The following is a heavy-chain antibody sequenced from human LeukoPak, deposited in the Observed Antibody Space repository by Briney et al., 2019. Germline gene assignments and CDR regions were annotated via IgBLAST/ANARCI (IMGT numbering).Heavy chain of an antibody. CDR2: IRYDGSNK. CDR3: AKVFAYCGGDCYFDAFDI. J-gene: IGHJ3*02. Sequence: GGSLRLSCAASGFTFSSYGMHWVPRAPGKGLEWVAFIRYDGSNKYYADSVKGRFTISRDNSKNTLYLQMNSLRAEDTAVYYCAKVFAYCGGDCYFDAFDIWGQGTMVTVSS. V-gene: IGHV3-30*02. CDR1: GFTFSSYG. D-gene: IGHD2-21*01.